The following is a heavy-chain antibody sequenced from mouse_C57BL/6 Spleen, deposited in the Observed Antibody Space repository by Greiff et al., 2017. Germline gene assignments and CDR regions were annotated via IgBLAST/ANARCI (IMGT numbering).Heavy chain of an antibody. D-gene: IGHD2-4*01. CDR3: GRVDYDGYYWYFDV. CDR2: ISYDGSN. J-gene: IGHJ1*03. V-gene: IGHV3-6*01. Sequence: EVKLQESGPGLVKPSQSLSLTCSVTGYSITSGYYWNWIRQFPGNKLEWMGDISYDGSNNYNPSLKNRISITRDTSKNQFFLKLTSVTTEDTATYYCGRVDYDGYYWYFDVWGTGTTVTVSS. CDR1: GYSITSGYY.